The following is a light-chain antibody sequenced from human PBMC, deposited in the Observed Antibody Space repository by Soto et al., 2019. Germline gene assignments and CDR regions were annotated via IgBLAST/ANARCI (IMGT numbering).Light chain of an antibody. Sequence: DIQMTQSPSTLSASVGDRVTITCRASQRISYWLAWYQQKPGKAPKFLIYDVSTLESGVPSRFSGSGSGTEFTLTISSLQPDDFATYFCLQHNVFPRTFGQGTKVEIK. V-gene: IGKV1-5*01. CDR3: LQHNVFPRT. J-gene: IGKJ1*01. CDR1: QRISYW. CDR2: DVS.